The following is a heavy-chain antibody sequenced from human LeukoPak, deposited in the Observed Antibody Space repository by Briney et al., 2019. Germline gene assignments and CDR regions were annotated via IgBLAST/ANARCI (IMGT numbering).Heavy chain of an antibody. V-gene: IGHV3-30*02. D-gene: IGHD5-12*01. Sequence: PGGSLRLSCAASGLAFSSYGMHWVRQAPGKGLEWVAFIRYDGSNKYYADSVKGRFTISRDNSKNTLYLQMNSLRAEDTAVYYCARGGYDYLDYWGQGTLVTVSS. CDR1: GLAFSSYG. J-gene: IGHJ4*02. CDR2: IRYDGSNK. CDR3: ARGGYDYLDY.